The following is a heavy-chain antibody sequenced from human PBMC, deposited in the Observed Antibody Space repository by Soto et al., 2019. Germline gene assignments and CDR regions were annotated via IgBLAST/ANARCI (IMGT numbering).Heavy chain of an antibody. J-gene: IGHJ6*04. CDR1: GFTFTSSA. Sequence: SVKVSCKASGFTFTSSAVQWVRQARGQRLEWIGWIVVGSGNTNYAQKFQERVTITRDMSTSTAYMELSSLRSEDTAVYYCAADPRNYYGMDVWGKGPTVTVTS. V-gene: IGHV1-58*01. CDR3: AADPRNYYGMDV. CDR2: IVVGSGNT.